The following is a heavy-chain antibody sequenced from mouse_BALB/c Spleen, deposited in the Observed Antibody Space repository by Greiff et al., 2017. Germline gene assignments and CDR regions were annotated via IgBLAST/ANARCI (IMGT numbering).Heavy chain of an antibody. D-gene: IGHD2-3*01. CDR1: GYTFTSYY. Sequence: VQLQQSGPELVKPGASVRISCKASGYTFTSYYIHWVKQRPGQGLEWIGWIYPGNVNTKYNEKFKGKATLTADKSSSTAYMQLSSLTSEDSAVYFCARGGYYPYAMDYWGQGTSVTVSS. CDR2: IYPGNVNT. J-gene: IGHJ4*01. V-gene: IGHV1S56*01. CDR3: ARGGYYPYAMDY.